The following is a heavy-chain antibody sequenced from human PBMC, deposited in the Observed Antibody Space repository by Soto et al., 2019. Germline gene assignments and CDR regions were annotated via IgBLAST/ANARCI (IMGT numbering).Heavy chain of an antibody. CDR2: INAGNGNT. CDR1: GYTFSSYA. V-gene: IGHV1-3*01. J-gene: IGHJ6*02. D-gene: IGHD2-21*02. CDR3: ASEYCGGDCYSAARYGMDV. Sequence: QVQLVQSGAEVKKPGASVKVSCKASGYTFSSYAMHWVRQAPGQRLEWMGWINAGNGNTKYSQKFQGRGTITRDTSASTAYMELSSLRSEDTAVYYCASEYCGGDCYSAARYGMDVWGQGTTVTVSS.